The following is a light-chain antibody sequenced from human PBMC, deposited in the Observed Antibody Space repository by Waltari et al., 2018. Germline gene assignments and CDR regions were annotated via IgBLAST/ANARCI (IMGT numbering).Light chain of an antibody. CDR2: GKD. V-gene: IGLV3-19*01. CDR3: SSRKGRGNLVV. CDR1: SLRTSS. Sequence: SSELTQDPAVSVALGQTVRITCQGDSLRTSSASWYQVKPGQAPLLGMYGKDRRPSGMSDRITGHSSGTTSSLTITGAQAEDEAAYYCSSRKGRGNLVVVAGGTKLTVL. J-gene: IGLJ2*01.